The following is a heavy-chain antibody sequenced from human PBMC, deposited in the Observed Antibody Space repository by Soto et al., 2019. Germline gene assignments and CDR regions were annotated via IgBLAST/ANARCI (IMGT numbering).Heavy chain of an antibody. Sequence: KASETLSLTCTVSGGSISSYYWSWIRQPAGKGLEWIGRIYTSGSTNYNPSLKSRVTMSVDTSKNQFSLKLSSVTAADTAVYYCARVRGLGEDYYYYGVDVWGQGTTVTVSS. CDR1: GGSISSYY. V-gene: IGHV4-4*07. CDR3: ARVRGLGEDYYYYGVDV. CDR2: IYTSGST. J-gene: IGHJ6*02.